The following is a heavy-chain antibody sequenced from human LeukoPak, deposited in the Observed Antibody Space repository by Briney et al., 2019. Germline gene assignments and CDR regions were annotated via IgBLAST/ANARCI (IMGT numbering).Heavy chain of an antibody. CDR2: MDSGGRT. D-gene: IGHD1-7*01. Sequence: GGSLRLSCAASGFTVSSSYMSWVRQAPGKGQERVSVMDSGGRTYYADSVKGRFTISRDNSKNTLYLQMNSLRAEDTAVYYCARDQTITGTTWQYNWLDSWGQGTLVTVSS. CDR1: GFTVSSSY. J-gene: IGHJ5*01. V-gene: IGHV3-53*01. CDR3: ARDQTITGTTWQYNWLDS.